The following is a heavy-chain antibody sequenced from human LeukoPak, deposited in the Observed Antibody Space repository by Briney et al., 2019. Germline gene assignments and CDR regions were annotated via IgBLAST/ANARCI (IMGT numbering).Heavy chain of an antibody. CDR2: ISAYNGNT. CDR3: ARDGFTIFGVVIIRDYYYYMDV. CDR1: GYTFTSYG. V-gene: IGHV1-18*01. J-gene: IGHJ6*03. Sequence: ASVKVSCKASGYTFTSYGISWVRQAPGQGLECMGWISAYNGNTNYAQKLQGRVTMTTDTSTSTAYMELRSLRSDDTAVYYCARDGFTIFGVVIIRDYYYYMDVWGKGTTVTVSS. D-gene: IGHD3-3*01.